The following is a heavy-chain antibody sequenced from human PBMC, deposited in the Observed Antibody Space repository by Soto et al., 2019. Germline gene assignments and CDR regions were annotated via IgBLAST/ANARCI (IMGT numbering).Heavy chain of an antibody. J-gene: IGHJ5*02. CDR2: IYWDDDK. CDR3: AHAWGYDILTGYYPNWFDP. V-gene: IGHV2-5*02. D-gene: IGHD3-9*01. CDR1: GFSLSTSGVG. Sequence: QITLKESGPTLVKPTQTLTLTCTFSGFSLSTSGVGVGWIRQPPGKALEWLALIYWDDDKRYSPSLKSRLTITKDSSKNQGVLTMTNMDPVDKATYSCAHAWGYDILTGYYPNWFDPWGQGTLVTVSS.